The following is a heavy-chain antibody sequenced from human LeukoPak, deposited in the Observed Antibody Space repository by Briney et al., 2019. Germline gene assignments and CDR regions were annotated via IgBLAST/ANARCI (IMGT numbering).Heavy chain of an antibody. V-gene: IGHV4-34*01. CDR2: INHSGST. CDR3: ASSARARFSVVDY. J-gene: IGHJ4*02. Sequence: PSETLSLTCAVYGGSFSGYYWSWIRQPPGKGLEWIGEINHSGSTNYNPSLKSRVTISVDTSKNQFSLKLSSVTAADTAVYYCASSARARFSVVDYWGQGTLVTVSS. CDR1: GGSFSGYY. D-gene: IGHD2-15*01.